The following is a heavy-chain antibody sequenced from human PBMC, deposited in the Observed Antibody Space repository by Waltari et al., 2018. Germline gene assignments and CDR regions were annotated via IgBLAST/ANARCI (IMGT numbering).Heavy chain of an antibody. CDR2: ISGSRSRGF. V-gene: IGHV3-48*04. J-gene: IGHJ6*02. CDR1: GFSITTDS. D-gene: IGHD1-26*01. CDR3: ARIRGTLGHYYAMDV. Sequence: DVQLVESGGGLVQPGGSRRLSCEGSGFSITTDSTNWVRLAPGKGLEWVSFISGSRSRGFYYADSVKGRFTVSRDNDKNSLYLQMNNLRAEDTALYYCARIRGTLGHYYAMDVWGHGTTVTVSS.